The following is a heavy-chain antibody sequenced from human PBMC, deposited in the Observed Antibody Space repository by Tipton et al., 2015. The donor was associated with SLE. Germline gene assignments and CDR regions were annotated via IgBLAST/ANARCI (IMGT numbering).Heavy chain of an antibody. J-gene: IGHJ6*02. CDR2: ISYDGSNK. CDR3: ARAVGVGTWTYYYGMDV. V-gene: IGHV3-30-3*01. D-gene: IGHD3-3*01. Sequence: SLRLSCAASGFTFSSYAMHWVRQAPGKGLEWVAVISYDGSNKYYADSVKGRFTISRDNSKNTLYLQMNSLRAEDTAVYYCARAVGVGTWTYYYGMDVWGQGTTVTVSS. CDR1: GFTFSSYA.